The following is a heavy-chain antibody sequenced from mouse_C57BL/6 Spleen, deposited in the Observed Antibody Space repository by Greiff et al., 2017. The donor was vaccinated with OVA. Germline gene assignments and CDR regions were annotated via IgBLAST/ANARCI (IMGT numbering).Heavy chain of an antibody. D-gene: IGHD1-1*01. CDR1: GYTFTSYW. CDR3: AKRGLLLGYAMDY. CDR2: IDPSDSYT. Sequence: QVQLKQPGAELVKPGASVKLSCKASGYTFTSYWMQWVKQRPGQGLEWIGEIDPSDSYTNYNQKFKGKATLTVDTSSSTAYMQLSSLTSEDSAVYYCAKRGLLLGYAMDYWGQGTSVTVSS. V-gene: IGHV1-50*01. J-gene: IGHJ4*01.